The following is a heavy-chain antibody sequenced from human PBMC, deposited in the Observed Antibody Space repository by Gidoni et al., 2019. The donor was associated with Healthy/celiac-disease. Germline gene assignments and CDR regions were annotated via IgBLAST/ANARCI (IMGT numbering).Heavy chain of an antibody. J-gene: IGHJ4*02. CDR2: ISYDGSNK. CDR1: GFPFSSYG. D-gene: IGHD3-22*01. V-gene: IGHV3-30*18. Sequence: QVQLVESGGGVVQPGRYLRLSCAASGFPFSSYGMHWVRQAPGKGLEWVAVISYDGSNKYYADSVKGRFTISRDNSKNTLYLQMNSLRAEDTAVYYCAKDARFRYYYDSSGSECDYWGQGTLVTVSS. CDR3: AKDARFRYYYDSSGSECDY.